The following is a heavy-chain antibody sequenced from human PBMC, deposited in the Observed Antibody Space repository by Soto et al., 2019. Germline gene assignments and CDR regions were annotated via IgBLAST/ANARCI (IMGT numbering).Heavy chain of an antibody. V-gene: IGHV3-33*08. CDR2: ISYDGSNQ. D-gene: IGHD3-16*01. CDR1: GFTFSSYG. CDR3: ARTRGRSYQCYGTGEYFQY. Sequence: QVQLVESGGGVVQPGRSLRLSCEGFGFTFSSYGMHWVRQAPGKGLEWVAVISYDGSNQYYGDSVKGRFTISRDDSKNTLYLQMNSLKSEEPAVYYCARTRGRSYQCYGTGEYFQYWGQGTLVTVSS. J-gene: IGHJ1*01.